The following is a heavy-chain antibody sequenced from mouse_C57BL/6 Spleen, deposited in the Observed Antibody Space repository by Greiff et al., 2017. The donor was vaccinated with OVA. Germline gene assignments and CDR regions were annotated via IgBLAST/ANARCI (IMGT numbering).Heavy chain of an antibody. Sequence: QVQLKQSGAELVRPGASVTLSCKASGYTFTDYEMHWVKQTPVHGLEWIGAIDPETGGTAYNQKFKGKAILTADKSYSTAYMELRSLTSEDSAVYYCTRNGGFAYWGQGTLVTVSA. CDR2: IDPETGGT. V-gene: IGHV1-15*01. CDR1: GYTFTDYE. CDR3: TRNGGFAY. J-gene: IGHJ3*01.